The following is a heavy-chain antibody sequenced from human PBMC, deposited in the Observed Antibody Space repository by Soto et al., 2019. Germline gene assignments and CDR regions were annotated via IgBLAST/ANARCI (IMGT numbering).Heavy chain of an antibody. V-gene: IGHV4-59*01. CDR1: SEY. D-gene: IGHD2-15*01. CDR2: IYYSGST. Sequence: SEYRSWIRQPPGKGLEWIGYIYYSGSTNYNPSLKSRVTISVDTSKNQFSLKLSSVTAADTAVYYCAIAATGWFDPWVQGTLVTSPQ. CDR3: AIAATGWFDP. J-gene: IGHJ5*02.